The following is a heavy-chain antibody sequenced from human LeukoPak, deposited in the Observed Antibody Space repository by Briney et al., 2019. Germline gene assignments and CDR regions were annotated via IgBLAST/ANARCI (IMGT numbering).Heavy chain of an antibody. CDR2: ITSGTTYI. CDR3: ARQNVNSSLYSFDY. CDR1: GFTFSDYN. D-gene: IGHD3-16*02. Sequence: PGGSLRLSCAASGFTFSDYNMNWVRQSPEKGLEWVSSITSGTTYIYYADSVRGRFTLSRDNAKNSLYLQMNSLRAADTAVYYCARQNVNSSLYSFDYWGQGTLVTVPS. J-gene: IGHJ4*02. V-gene: IGHV3-21*01.